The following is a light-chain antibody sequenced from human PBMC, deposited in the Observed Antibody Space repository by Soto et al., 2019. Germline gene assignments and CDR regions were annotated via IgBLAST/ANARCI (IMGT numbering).Light chain of an antibody. CDR3: QQYVTAPRT. CDR1: QRLTSNF. CDR2: GPS. V-gene: IGKV3-20*01. Sequence: ELVLTQSPGTLSLSPGERATLTCRASQRLTSNFLAWYQPKPGQAPRPLIYGPSNSTTAFPDRLSAGRSGTDFTLTISRLEPEYFAVCCCQQYVTAPRTFGQGTKVDIK. J-gene: IGKJ1*01.